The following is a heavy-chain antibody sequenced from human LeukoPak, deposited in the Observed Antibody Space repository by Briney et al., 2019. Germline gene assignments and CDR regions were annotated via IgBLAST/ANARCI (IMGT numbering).Heavy chain of an antibody. D-gene: IGHD6-13*01. CDR2: ISYDGSNK. CDR1: GFTFSSYG. CDR3: ARGKWQQLVSVLDY. Sequence: PGGSLRLSCAASGFTFSSYGMHWVRQAPGKGLEWVAVISYDGSNKYYADFVKGRFTISRDNSKNTLYLQMNSLRAEDTAVYYCARGKWQQLVSVLDYWGQGTLVTVSS. V-gene: IGHV3-30*19. J-gene: IGHJ4*02.